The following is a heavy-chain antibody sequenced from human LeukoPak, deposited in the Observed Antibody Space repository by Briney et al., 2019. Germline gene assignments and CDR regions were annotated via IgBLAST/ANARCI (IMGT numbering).Heavy chain of an antibody. J-gene: IGHJ6*02. CDR1: GGSFSGYY. CDR3: ARGGDTATVTLHGGYYYGMDV. V-gene: IGHV4-34*01. Sequence: PSETLSLTCAVYGGSFSGYYWSWIRQPPGKGLEWIGEINHSGSTNYNPSLKSRVTISVDTSKNQFSLKLSSVTAADTAVYYCARGGDTATVTLHGGYYYGMDVWGQGTTVTVSS. D-gene: IGHD5-18*01. CDR2: INHSGST.